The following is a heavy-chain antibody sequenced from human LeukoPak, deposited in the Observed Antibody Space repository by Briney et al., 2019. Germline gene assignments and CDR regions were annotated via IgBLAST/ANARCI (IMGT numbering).Heavy chain of an antibody. CDR2: ISSSGSTI. V-gene: IGHV3-11*04. CDR3: ARSPRSYYYYYYMDV. D-gene: IGHD1-26*01. CDR1: GFTFSDYY. J-gene: IGHJ6*03. Sequence: GGSLRLSCAASGFTFSDYYMSWIRQAPGKGLEWVSYISSSGSTIYYADSVKGRFTISRDNAKNSLYLQMNSLRAEDTAAYYCARSPRSYYYYYYMDVWGKGTTVTVSS.